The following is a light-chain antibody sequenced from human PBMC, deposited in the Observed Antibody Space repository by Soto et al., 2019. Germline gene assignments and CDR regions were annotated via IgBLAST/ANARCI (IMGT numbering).Light chain of an antibody. J-gene: IGKJ4*01. Sequence: DSESTRAPSFLSASVGDRITNTYRASQGISSYLAWYQQKPGKAPKLLIYAASTLQSGVPSRFSGSGSGTEFTLTISSLQPEDFATYSCQQLNSYPLAFGGGTKVDIK. CDR3: QQLNSYPLA. V-gene: IGKV1-9*01. CDR2: AAS. CDR1: QGISSY.